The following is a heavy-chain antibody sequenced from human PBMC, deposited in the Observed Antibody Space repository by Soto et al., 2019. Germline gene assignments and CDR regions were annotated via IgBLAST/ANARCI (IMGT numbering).Heavy chain of an antibody. V-gene: IGHV3-23*01. J-gene: IGHJ4*02. D-gene: IGHD2-21*02. CDR2: INPRGIDT. Sequence: EEQVLESGGGSAQPGGSLRLSCAASGFTFSNYGMTWVRQAPEKGLEWVSSINPRGIDTKYADSVKGLFTIARDNSKNRMYLQMNNLRAEDTAVYYCAKGGAYCYDDCTRAYWGQGTLVTVSS. CDR3: AKGGAYCYDDCTRAY. CDR1: GFTFSNYG.